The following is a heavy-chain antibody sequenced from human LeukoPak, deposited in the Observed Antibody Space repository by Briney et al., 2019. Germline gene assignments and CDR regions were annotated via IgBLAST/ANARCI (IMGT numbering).Heavy chain of an antibody. CDR3: ARLSASLYYYYYMDV. J-gene: IGHJ6*03. CDR2: ISAYNGYT. CDR1: GYTFTSYG. V-gene: IGHV1-18*01. D-gene: IGHD2/OR15-2a*01. Sequence: ASVKVSCKASGYTFTSYGISWVRQAPGQGLEWMGWISAYNGYTNYAQKLQGRVIMTTDTSTSTAYMEPRSLRSDDTAVYYCARLSASLYYYYYMDVWGKGTTVTVSS.